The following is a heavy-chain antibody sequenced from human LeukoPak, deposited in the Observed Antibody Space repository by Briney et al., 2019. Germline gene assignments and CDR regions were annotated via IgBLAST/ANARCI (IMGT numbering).Heavy chain of an antibody. V-gene: IGHV1-46*01. Sequence: ASVKVSCKASGYTFTNYYMHWVRQAPGQGLEGMGIINPNGGGTTYAQKFQGRVTMTRDTSTSTVYMELSSLSSEDTAVYFCARDPRLSSGYSTGILWYFDLWGRGTLVTVSS. CDR2: INPNGGGT. CDR3: ARDPRLSSGYSTGILWYFDL. J-gene: IGHJ2*01. CDR1: GYTFTNYY. D-gene: IGHD3-22*01.